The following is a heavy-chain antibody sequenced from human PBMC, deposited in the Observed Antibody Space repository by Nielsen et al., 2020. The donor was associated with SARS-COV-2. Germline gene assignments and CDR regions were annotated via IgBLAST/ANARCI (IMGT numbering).Heavy chain of an antibody. D-gene: IGHD3-16*01. V-gene: IGHV5-51*01. CDR1: GYSFSTYW. CDR3: ARRSIGDTNWLDP. Sequence: KVSCKGSGYSFSTYWIVWVRQMPGKGLEWMGMVYPDDSDTRYSPSFQGQVTISVDKSIRTAFLQWNSLKASDTAMYYCARRSIGDTNWLDPRGQGTLVTVSS. CDR2: VYPDDSDT. J-gene: IGHJ5*02.